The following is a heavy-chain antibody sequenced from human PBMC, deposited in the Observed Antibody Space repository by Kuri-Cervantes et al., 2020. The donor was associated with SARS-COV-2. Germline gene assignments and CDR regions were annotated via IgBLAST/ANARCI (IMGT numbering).Heavy chain of an antibody. V-gene: IGHV3-21*01. J-gene: IGHJ4*02. CDR1: GFTFSSYS. Sequence: ETLSLTCAASGFTFSSYSMNWVRQAPGKGLEWVSSISSSSSYIYYADSVKGRFTISRDNAKNSLYLQMNSLRAEDTAVYYCARVTTVTEGYWGQGTLVTVSS. D-gene: IGHD4-11*01. CDR3: ARVTTVTEGY. CDR2: ISSSSSYI.